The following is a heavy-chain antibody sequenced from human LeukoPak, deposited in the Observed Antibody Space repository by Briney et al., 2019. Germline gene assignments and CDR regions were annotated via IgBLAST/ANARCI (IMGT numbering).Heavy chain of an antibody. Sequence: ASVKVSCKASGYTFTSYDINWVRQATGQGLEWMGWMNPNSGNTGYAQKFQGRVTMTRNTSISTAYMELSSLRSEDTAVYYCARCVQYYYYYGMDVWGQGTTVTVSS. V-gene: IGHV1-8*01. CDR1: GYTFTSYD. CDR3: ARCVQYYYYYGMDV. CDR2: MNPNSGNT. J-gene: IGHJ6*02.